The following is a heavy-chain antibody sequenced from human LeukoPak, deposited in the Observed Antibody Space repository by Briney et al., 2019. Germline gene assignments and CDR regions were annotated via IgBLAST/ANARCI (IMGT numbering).Heavy chain of an antibody. Sequence: GASVKVSRKASGYTFTSYGISWVRQAPGQGLEWMGWISAYNGNTNYAQKLQGRVTMTTDTSTSTAYMELRSLRSDDTAVYYCARKYYYDSSGYYYGYWGQGTLVTVSS. CDR3: ARKYYYDSSGYYYGY. V-gene: IGHV1-18*01. CDR2: ISAYNGNT. CDR1: GYTFTSYG. D-gene: IGHD3-22*01. J-gene: IGHJ4*02.